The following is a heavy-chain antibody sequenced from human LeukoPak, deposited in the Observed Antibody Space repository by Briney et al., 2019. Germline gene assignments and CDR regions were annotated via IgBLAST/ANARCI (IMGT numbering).Heavy chain of an antibody. V-gene: IGHV3-48*01. Sequence: GGSLRLSCAASGFTFSSYSMNWVRQAPGKGLEWVSYISSSSSTIYYADSVKGRFTISRDNAKNSLYLQMNSLRAEDTAVYYCARAGTTRGLDIWGQGTMVTVSS. CDR3: ARAGTTRGLDI. D-gene: IGHD4-17*01. J-gene: IGHJ3*02. CDR2: ISSSSSTI. CDR1: GFTFSSYS.